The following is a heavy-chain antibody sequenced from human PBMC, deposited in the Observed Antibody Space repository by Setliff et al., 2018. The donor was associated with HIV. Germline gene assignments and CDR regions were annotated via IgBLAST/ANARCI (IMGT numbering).Heavy chain of an antibody. CDR2: IYFTGSS. D-gene: IGHD4-17*01. CDR3: ARVQMAYAAFDV. J-gene: IGHJ3*01. V-gene: IGHV4-59*01. Sequence: PSETLSLTCTVSGGSISTYYWSWIRQPPGEGLEWIGSIYFTGSSDSNPSLKSRVTLSVDTSKHQFSLKLSSVTAADTAVYYCARVQMAYAAFDVWGQGTMVTVSS. CDR1: GGSISTYY.